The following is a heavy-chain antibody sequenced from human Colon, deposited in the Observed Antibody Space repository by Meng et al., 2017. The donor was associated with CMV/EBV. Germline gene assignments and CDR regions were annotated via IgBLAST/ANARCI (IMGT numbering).Heavy chain of an antibody. Sequence: GGSLRLSCAASGFTISSYAMTWVRQAPGKGLEWVSAISESGYDTFYTDSVKGRFTISRDHSKNTLYLQMNSLRAEDTAEYYCAKASCSSTTCPYRGDYYYYYIMDVWGQGT. J-gene: IGHJ6*02. D-gene: IGHD2-2*01. CDR2: ISESGYDT. CDR3: AKASCSSTTCPYRGDYYYYYIMDV. V-gene: IGHV3-23*01. CDR1: GFTISSYA.